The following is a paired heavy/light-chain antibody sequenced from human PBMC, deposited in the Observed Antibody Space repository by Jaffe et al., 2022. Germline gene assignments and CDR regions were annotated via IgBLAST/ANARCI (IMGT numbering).Light chain of an antibody. J-gene: IGKJ4*01. CDR1: QSISSW. CDR2: KAS. V-gene: IGKV1-5*03. CDR3: HSGT. Sequence: DIQMTQSPSTLSASVGDRVTITCRASQSISSWLAWYQQKPGKAPKLLIYKASSLESGVPSRFSGSGSGTEFTLTISSLQPDDFATYYCHSGTFGGGTKVEIK.
Heavy chain of an antibody. J-gene: IGHJ6*03. Sequence: QVQLQESGPGLVKPSGTLSLTCAVSGGSISSSNWWSWVRQPPGKGLEWIGEIYHSGSTNYNPSLKSRVTISVDKSKNQFSLKLSSVTAADTAVYYCARGLYYDYDFWSGYPPGYYYYYMDVWGKGTTVTVSS. V-gene: IGHV4-4*02. D-gene: IGHD3-3*01. CDR1: GGSISSSNW. CDR2: IYHSGST. CDR3: ARGLYYDYDFWSGYPPGYYYYYMDV.